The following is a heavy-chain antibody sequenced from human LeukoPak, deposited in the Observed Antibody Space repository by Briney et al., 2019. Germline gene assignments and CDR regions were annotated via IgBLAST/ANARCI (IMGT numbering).Heavy chain of an antibody. CDR2: INPSGGST. CDR3: AREESYGDYVRYYYYYGMDV. V-gene: IGHV1-46*01. CDR1: GYTFTSYY. D-gene: IGHD4-17*01. Sequence: GASVKVSCKASGYTFTSYYMHWVRQAPGQGLEWMGIINPSGGSTSYAQKFQGRVTMTRDTSTSTVYMELSSLRSEDTAVYYCAREESYGDYVRYYYYYGMDVWGQGTTVTVSS. J-gene: IGHJ6*02.